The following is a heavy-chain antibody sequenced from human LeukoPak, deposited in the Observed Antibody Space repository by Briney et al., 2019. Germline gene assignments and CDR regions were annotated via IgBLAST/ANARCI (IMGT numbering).Heavy chain of an antibody. Sequence: SETLSLTCTVSGGSISSGSYYWSWIRQPAGKGLEWIGRIYTSGSTNYNPSLKSRVTISVDTSKNQFPLKLSSVTAADTAVYYCARYNYYGSGSPNFDYWGQGTLVTVSS. CDR1: GGSISSGSYY. V-gene: IGHV4-61*02. CDR2: IYTSGST. D-gene: IGHD3-10*01. CDR3: ARYNYYGSGSPNFDY. J-gene: IGHJ4*02.